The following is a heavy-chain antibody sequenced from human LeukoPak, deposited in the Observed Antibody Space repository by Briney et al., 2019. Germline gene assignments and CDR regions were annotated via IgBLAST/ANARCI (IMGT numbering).Heavy chain of an antibody. CDR1: GFTFSNAW. V-gene: IGHV3-30-3*01. D-gene: IGHD4-17*01. CDR2: ISYDGRNI. Sequence: GGSLRLSCAASGFTFSNAWMNWVRQAPDKGLEWVAVISYDGRNIFYADSVKGRFTISRDNSKSMLYLQLNSLRGEDTAVYCCARGQNDYGDYGLDYWGQGTLVTVSS. CDR3: ARGQNDYGDYGLDY. J-gene: IGHJ4*02.